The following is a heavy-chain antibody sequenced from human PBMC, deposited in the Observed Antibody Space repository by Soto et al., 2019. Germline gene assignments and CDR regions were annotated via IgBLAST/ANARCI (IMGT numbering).Heavy chain of an antibody. J-gene: IGHJ3*02. D-gene: IGHD2-2*01. V-gene: IGHV4-59*01. CDR3: ARDAGYQLTGAFDI. Sequence: QVQLQESGPGLVTPSETLSLTCTVSGGPISTYYWSWIRQSPGKGLEWIGFISYIGTTQYNPSFKSRVTISVETSKNQVSLSLTSVSAADTAVYYCARDAGYQLTGAFDIWGPGTMVAVAS. CDR2: ISYIGTT. CDR1: GGPISTYY.